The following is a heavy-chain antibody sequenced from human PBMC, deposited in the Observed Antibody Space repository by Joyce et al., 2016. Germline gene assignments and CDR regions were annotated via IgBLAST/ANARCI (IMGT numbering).Heavy chain of an antibody. CDR2: IIPMFHTA. Sequence: QVQLVQSGAEVKKSGSSVKVSCKASGGTFSNYAISWVRQAPGQGLEWMGGIIPMFHTANYAQKFQGRVTITADESTSTAYMELSTLRFEDTVVYFCARGRYYFDIHVWGQGTTVTVSS. CDR3: ARGRYYFDIHV. CDR1: GGTFSNYA. V-gene: IGHV1-69*12. J-gene: IGHJ6*02.